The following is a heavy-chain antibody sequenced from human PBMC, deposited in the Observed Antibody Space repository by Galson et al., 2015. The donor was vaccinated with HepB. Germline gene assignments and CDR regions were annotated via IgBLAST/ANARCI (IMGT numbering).Heavy chain of an antibody. D-gene: IGHD2-2*01. CDR1: GFIFSGYA. Sequence: SLRLSCAGSGFIFSGYAMNWVRQAPGKGLVWVAAINRTSSYKYYAESVKGRFTISRDNAKDSVYLQMNSLRADDTALYYCGRDERRCGSSILSCYPSDYWGQGTLVTVSP. CDR2: INRTSSYK. CDR3: GRDERRCGSSILSCYPSDY. J-gene: IGHJ4*01. V-gene: IGHV3-21*01.